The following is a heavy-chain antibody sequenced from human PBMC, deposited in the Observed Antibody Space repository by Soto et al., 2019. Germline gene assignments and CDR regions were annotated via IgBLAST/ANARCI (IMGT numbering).Heavy chain of an antibody. Sequence: QVQLVQSGAEVKKPGSSVKVSCKASGGTFSSYTISWVRQAPGQGLEWMVRIIPILGIANYAQKFQGRVTITADKSTSTAYMELSSLRSEDTAVYYCARKSDILTGYSTWGQGTLVTVSS. V-gene: IGHV1-69*02. CDR1: GGTFSSYT. J-gene: IGHJ4*02. D-gene: IGHD3-9*01. CDR3: ARKSDILTGYST. CDR2: IIPILGIA.